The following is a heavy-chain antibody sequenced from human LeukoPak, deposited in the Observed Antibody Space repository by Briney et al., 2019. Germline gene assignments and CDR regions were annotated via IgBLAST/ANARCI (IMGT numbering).Heavy chain of an antibody. D-gene: IGHD3-3*01. CDR1: GFTFTSYY. J-gene: IGHJ6*02. CDR3: AKERSYDFWSGYSNYYYYYGMDV. V-gene: IGHV3-74*01. CDR2: ISGDGSNT. Sequence: GGSLRLSCAASGFTFTSYYMHWVRQAPGKGLVWVSRISGDGSNTIYADSVKGRFTISRDNAKNTLYLQMNSLRAEDTAVYYCAKERSYDFWSGYSNYYYYYGMDVWGQGTTVTVSS.